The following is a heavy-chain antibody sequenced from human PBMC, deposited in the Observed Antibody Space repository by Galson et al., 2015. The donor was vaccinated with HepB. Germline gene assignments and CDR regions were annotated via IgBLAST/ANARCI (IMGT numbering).Heavy chain of an antibody. V-gene: IGHV1-69*13. J-gene: IGHJ6*02. CDR2: IIPTFGTA. CDR1: GGTFSSYA. Sequence: SVKVSCKASGGTFSSYAISWVRQAPGQGLEWMGGIIPTFGTANYAQKFQGRVTITADESTSTAYMELSSLRSEDTAVYYCARVPTIGDCGGDCPAAGMDVWGQGTTVTVSS. D-gene: IGHD2-21*02. CDR3: ARVPTIGDCGGDCPAAGMDV.